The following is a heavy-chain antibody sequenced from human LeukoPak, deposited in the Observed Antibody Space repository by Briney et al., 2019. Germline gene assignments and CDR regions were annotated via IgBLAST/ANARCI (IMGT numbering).Heavy chain of an antibody. CDR3: AKDRRDYGVPFDY. CDR2: ISGSGGST. V-gene: IGHV3-23*01. D-gene: IGHD4-17*01. J-gene: IGHJ4*02. Sequence: TGGSLRLSCAASGFTFSSYAMSWVRQAPGKGLEWVSAISGSGGSTYYADSVKGRFTISRDNSKNTLYLQMNSLRAEDTAVYYCAKDRRDYGVPFDYWGQGTLVTVSS. CDR1: GFTFSSYA.